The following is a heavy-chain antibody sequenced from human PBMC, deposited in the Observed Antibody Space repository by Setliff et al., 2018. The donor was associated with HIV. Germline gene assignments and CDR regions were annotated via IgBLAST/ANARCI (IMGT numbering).Heavy chain of an antibody. CDR2: VKSKTEGGAT. V-gene: IGHV3-15*01. CDR1: GFTFSFAC. D-gene: IGHD2-21*02. J-gene: IGHJ4*02. Sequence: GGSLRLSCATSGFTFSFACMSWVRQAPGKGLEWVGRVKSKTEGGATDYAAPVKGRFIISRDESQNTVYLQINSLKTEDTAMYYCTTDRVTDFSHYYSDYWGQGTLVTVSS. CDR3: TTDRVTDFSHYYSDY.